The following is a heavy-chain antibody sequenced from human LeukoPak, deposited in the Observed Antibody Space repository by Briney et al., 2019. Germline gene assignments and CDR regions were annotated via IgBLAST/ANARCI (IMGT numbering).Heavy chain of an antibody. D-gene: IGHD3-10*01. J-gene: IGHJ4*02. CDR3: AKSRGSGSNMARGVNFDY. Sequence: GGSLRLSCAASGFTFSDYGMTWVRQAPGKGLEWVSTISDGGSFTYYADSVKGRFTISRDNSKNTLFLQMNTLRAEDTAVYYCAKSRGSGSNMARGVNFDYWGQGTLVTVSS. CDR2: ISDGGSFT. V-gene: IGHV3-23*01. CDR1: GFTFSDYG.